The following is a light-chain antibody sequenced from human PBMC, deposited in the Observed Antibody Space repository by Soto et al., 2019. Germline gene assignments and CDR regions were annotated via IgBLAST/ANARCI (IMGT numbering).Light chain of an antibody. V-gene: IGKV3-11*01. Sequence: EIVLTQSPANLSLSPGERATLSCRASQSISSYLAWYQQKPGQAPSLLIYDASNRATGIPARFSGSGSGTDFTLTIRSLEPEDFAVYYCQQRSNWPRTFGQGTKVKLK. CDR3: QQRSNWPRT. CDR1: QSISSY. CDR2: DAS. J-gene: IGKJ1*01.